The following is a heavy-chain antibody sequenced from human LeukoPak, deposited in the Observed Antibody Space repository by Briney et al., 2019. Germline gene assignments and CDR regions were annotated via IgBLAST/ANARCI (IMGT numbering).Heavy chain of an antibody. CDR2: ISSSSTYI. D-gene: IGHD2-15*01. J-gene: IGHJ3*02. CDR3: ARAVRWYCSGGSCRSDAFDI. Sequence: PGGSLRLSCAASGFTFNSYNMNWVRQAPGKGLEWVSSISSSSTYIYYADSVKGRFTISRDNAKNPLYLQMNSLRAEDTAVYYCARAVRWYCSGGSCRSDAFDIWGQGTMVTVSS. V-gene: IGHV3-21*01. CDR1: GFTFNSYN.